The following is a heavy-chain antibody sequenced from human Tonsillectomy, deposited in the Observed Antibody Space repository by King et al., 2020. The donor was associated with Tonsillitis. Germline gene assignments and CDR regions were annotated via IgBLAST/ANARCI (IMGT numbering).Heavy chain of an antibody. CDR1: GFSFGDYS. Sequence: DVQLVESGGGLVQPGRSLRLSCSPSGFSFGDYSMNWFRQAPGKGLEWVGFIRSKAFGGTPAYAATVKGRFTVSRDNSKNIAYLQMESLKTDDTAVYYCTRGIRAGGVNWGPGALGTVSS. D-gene: IGHD2-8*01. CDR2: IRSKAFGGTP. V-gene: IGHV3-49*03. CDR3: TRGIRAGGVN. J-gene: IGHJ4*02.